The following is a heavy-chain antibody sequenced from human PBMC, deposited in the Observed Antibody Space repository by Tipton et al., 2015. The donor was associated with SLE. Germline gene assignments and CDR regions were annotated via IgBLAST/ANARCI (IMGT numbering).Heavy chain of an antibody. D-gene: IGHD5-18*01. CDR2: IYTSGST. CDR1: GGSLSPDH. CDR3: ARAVAIDTAMAFFDY. V-gene: IGHV4-4*08. Sequence: TLSLTCTVSGGSLSPDHWSWIRQPPGKGLEWLGYIYTSGSTIYNPSLKSRITISVDKSNNQFSLKLTSLTAADTAVYYCARAVAIDTAMAFFDYWGQGALVTVSS. J-gene: IGHJ4*02.